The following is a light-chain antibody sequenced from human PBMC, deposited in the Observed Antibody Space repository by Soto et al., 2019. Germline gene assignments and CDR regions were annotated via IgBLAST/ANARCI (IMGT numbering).Light chain of an antibody. V-gene: IGLV2-8*01. CDR1: SSDDGLYLY. CDR3: SSYAGSSNV. Sequence: QSALTQPASVSGSPGQSITISCTGTSSDDGLYLYVSWFQQHPGKAPKLLIFEVNKRPSGVPDRFSGSKSGNTASLTVSGLQAEDEADYYCSSYAGSSNVFGTGTKLTVL. J-gene: IGLJ1*01. CDR2: EVN.